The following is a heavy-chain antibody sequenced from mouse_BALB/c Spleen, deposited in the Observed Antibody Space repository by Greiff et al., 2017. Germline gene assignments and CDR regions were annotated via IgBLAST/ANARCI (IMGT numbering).Heavy chain of an antibody. CDR3: AREDYYGSSYVDY. CDR1: GFNIKDTY. V-gene: IGHV14-3*02. CDR2: IDPANGNT. J-gene: IGHJ2*01. D-gene: IGHD1-1*01. Sequence: EVKVVESGAELVKPGASVKLSCTASGFNIKDTYMHWVKQRPEQGLEWIGRIDPANGNTKYDPKFQGKATITADTSSNTAYLQLSSLTSEDTAVYYCAREDYYGSSYVDYWGQGTTLTVSS.